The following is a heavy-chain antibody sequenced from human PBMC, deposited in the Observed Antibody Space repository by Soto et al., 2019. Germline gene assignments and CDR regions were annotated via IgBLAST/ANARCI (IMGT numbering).Heavy chain of an antibody. CDR2: ISSSSSYI. D-gene: IGHD3-10*01. CDR1: GFTFSSYS. CDR3: ARGMETWFGEFDY. Sequence: GGSLRLSCAASGFTFSSYSMNWVHQAPGKGLEWVSSISSSSSYIYYADSVKGRFTISRDNAKNSLYLQMNSLRAEDTAVYYCARGMETWFGEFDYWGQGTLVTVSS. J-gene: IGHJ4*02. V-gene: IGHV3-21*01.